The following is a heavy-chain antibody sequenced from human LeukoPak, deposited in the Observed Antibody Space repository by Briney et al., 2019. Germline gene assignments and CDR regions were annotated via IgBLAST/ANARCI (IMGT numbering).Heavy chain of an antibody. J-gene: IGHJ5*02. Sequence: ASLKVSFKASGYTFTSYYMHWVRHAPGQGREWMGIINLSGGSTSCAQKFEGRVSMSRDTSTSTVYMELSSLRSEDTAVYCCARDGRYCSSTSCYDNWFDPWGQGTLVTVSS. D-gene: IGHD2-2*01. CDR1: GYTFTSYY. CDR3: ARDGRYCSSTSCYDNWFDP. CDR2: INLSGGST. V-gene: IGHV1-46*01.